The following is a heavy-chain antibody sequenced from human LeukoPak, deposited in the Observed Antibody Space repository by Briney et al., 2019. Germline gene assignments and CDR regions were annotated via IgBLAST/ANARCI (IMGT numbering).Heavy chain of an antibody. Sequence: PSETLSPTCAVYGGSFSGYYWSWIRQPPGKGLEWIGEINHSGSTNYNPSLKSRVTISGDTSKNQFSLKLSSVTAADTAVYYCARDKGLAAAGHWYFDLWGRGTLVTVSS. CDR2: INHSGST. CDR3: ARDKGLAAAGHWYFDL. J-gene: IGHJ2*01. V-gene: IGHV4-34*01. CDR1: GGSFSGYY. D-gene: IGHD6-13*01.